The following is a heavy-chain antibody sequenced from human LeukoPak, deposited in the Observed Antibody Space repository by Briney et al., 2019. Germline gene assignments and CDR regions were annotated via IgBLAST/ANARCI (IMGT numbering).Heavy chain of an antibody. J-gene: IGHJ4*02. CDR3: ARVGDRRFLEWLPRPAGSYNDFDY. CDR1: GYTFTSYG. CDR2: ISAYNGNT. Sequence: GASVKVSCKASGYTFTSYGISWVRQAPGQGLEWMGWISAYNGNTTYAQKLQGRVTMTTDTSTSTAYMELSSLRSEDTAVYYCARVGDRRFLEWLPRPAGSYNDFDYWGQGTLVTVSS. V-gene: IGHV1-18*01. D-gene: IGHD3-3*01.